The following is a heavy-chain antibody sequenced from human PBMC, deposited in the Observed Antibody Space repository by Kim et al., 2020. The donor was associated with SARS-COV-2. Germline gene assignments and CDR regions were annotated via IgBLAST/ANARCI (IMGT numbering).Heavy chain of an antibody. CDR3: AREGFANDYYDSSGYSAFDI. Sequence: GGSLRLSCAASGFTVSSNYMRWVRQAPGKGLEWVSVTYSGGTTYYADSVKGRFTISRDNSKNTLYLQMNSLRAEDTAVYFCAREGFANDYYDSSGYSAFDIWGQGTMVTVSS. CDR1: GFTVSSNY. J-gene: IGHJ3*02. CDR2: TYSGGTT. V-gene: IGHV3-53*01. D-gene: IGHD3-22*01.